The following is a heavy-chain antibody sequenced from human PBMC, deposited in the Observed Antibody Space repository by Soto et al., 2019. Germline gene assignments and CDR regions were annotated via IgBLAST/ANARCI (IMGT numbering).Heavy chain of an antibody. CDR1: GYTFTSYD. Sequence: ASVKVSCKASGYTFTSYDINWVRQATGQGLEWMGWMNPNSGNTGYAQKFQGRVTMTRNTSISTAYMELSSLRSEDTAVYYCARAGTQNSDYVLGDWFDPWGQGTLVTVSS. CDR2: MNPNSGNT. CDR3: ARAGTQNSDYVLGDWFDP. J-gene: IGHJ5*02. D-gene: IGHD3-16*01. V-gene: IGHV1-8*01.